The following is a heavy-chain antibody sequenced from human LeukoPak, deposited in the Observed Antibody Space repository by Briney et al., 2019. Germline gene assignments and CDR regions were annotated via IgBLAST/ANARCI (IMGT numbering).Heavy chain of an antibody. CDR2: ISFDGNNK. D-gene: IGHD2-15*01. CDR1: GFNFSTYA. CDR3: ASGYCDGGSCPDH. J-gene: IGHJ4*02. V-gene: IGHV3-30-3*01. Sequence: QSGGSLRLSCVASGFNFSTYAMHWVRQAPGKGLDWLTVISFDGNNKFYADSVKGRFTISRDNSRNTVFLQLSSLKTEDTAVYYCASGYCDGGSCPDHWGQGTLVTVSS.